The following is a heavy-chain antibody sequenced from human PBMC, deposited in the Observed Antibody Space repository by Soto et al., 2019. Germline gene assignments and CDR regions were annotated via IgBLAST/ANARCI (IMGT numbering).Heavy chain of an antibody. D-gene: IGHD3-10*01. V-gene: IGHV4-59*01. CDR1: VGSISGYF. CDR2: MSYTGNT. CDR3: ARADTTIVPLAQ. J-gene: IGHJ4*02. Sequence: LSLTCTVSVGSISGYFWNRIRQPPGKGLEWIGYMSYTGNTNYNPSPTSRVSISVDTSKNQFSLNLNSVTAADTAVYYCARADTTIVPLAQWGQGTLVTVSS.